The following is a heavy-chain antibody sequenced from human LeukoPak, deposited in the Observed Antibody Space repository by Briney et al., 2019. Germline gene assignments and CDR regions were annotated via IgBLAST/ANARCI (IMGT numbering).Heavy chain of an antibody. CDR3: ARQGTSAWSFDY. V-gene: IGHV4-59*08. J-gene: IGHJ4*02. CDR1: RGSISSYY. Sequence: SETLSLTCTVSRGSISSYYWSWIRQPPGKGLEWIGYIYYTGSTNYNPSLKSRVTITVDTSKNQFSLKLTSVAAADTAVYYCARQGTSAWSFDYWGQGTLVTVSS. D-gene: IGHD6-19*01. CDR2: IYYTGST.